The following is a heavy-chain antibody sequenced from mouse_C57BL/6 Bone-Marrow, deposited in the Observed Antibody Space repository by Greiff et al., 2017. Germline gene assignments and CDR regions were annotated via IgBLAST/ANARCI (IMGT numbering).Heavy chain of an antibody. J-gene: IGHJ4*01. CDR2: IYPGGGYT. CDR1: GYTFTNYC. V-gene: IGHV1-63*01. D-gene: IGHD4-1*01. CDR3: AILGTGKYAMDY. Sequence: VQLQQSGAELVRPGTSVKMSFKASGYTFTNYCIGLAKQRPGHGLEWSVDIYPGGGYTNYNEKFKGKATLNADKSSRTAYMQFSRLTSEDSAIYYCAILGTGKYAMDYWGQGTSVTVSA.